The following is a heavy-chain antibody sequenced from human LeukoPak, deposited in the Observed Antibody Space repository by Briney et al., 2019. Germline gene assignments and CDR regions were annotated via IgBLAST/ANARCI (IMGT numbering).Heavy chain of an antibody. D-gene: IGHD3-10*01. Sequence: GGSLRLSCAASGFTFSSYSMNWVRQAPGKGLEWVSSISSSSSYIYYADSVKGRFTISKDNAKNSVYLQMNSLRPEDTAIYYCAWYGVTHGLDVWGQGTTVTVSS. CDR3: AWYGVTHGLDV. CDR2: ISSSSSYI. V-gene: IGHV3-21*01. CDR1: GFTFSSYS. J-gene: IGHJ6*02.